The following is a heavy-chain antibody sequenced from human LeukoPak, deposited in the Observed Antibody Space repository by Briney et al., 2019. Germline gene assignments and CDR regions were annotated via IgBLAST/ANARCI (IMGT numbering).Heavy chain of an antibody. CDR1: GFTFSSYA. CDR3: AKGPYSSSPPDY. CDR2: ISWNSGSI. D-gene: IGHD6-6*01. J-gene: IGHJ4*02. Sequence: GGSLRLSCAASGFTFSSYAMSWVRQAPGKGLEWVSGISWNSGSIGYADSVKGRFTISRDNAKNSLYLQMNSLRAEDTALYYCAKGPYSSSPPDYWGQGTLVTVSS. V-gene: IGHV3-9*01.